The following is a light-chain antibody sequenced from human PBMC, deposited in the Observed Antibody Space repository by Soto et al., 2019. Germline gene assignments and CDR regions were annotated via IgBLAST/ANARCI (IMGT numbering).Light chain of an antibody. Sequence: EIVLTQSPGTLSLSPGERASLSCRASQSISSNYLTWYQQKPGQAPRLLIYGASSRATGIPDRFSGSGSGTDFTLTISRLELEDFAVYYCQQYGNSPFTFGPGTKVDIK. V-gene: IGKV3-20*01. CDR3: QQYGNSPFT. J-gene: IGKJ3*01. CDR1: QSISSNY. CDR2: GAS.